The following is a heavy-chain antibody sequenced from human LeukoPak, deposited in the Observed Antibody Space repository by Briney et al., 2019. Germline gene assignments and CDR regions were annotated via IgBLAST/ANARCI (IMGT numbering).Heavy chain of an antibody. V-gene: IGHV3-48*01. D-gene: IGHD2-8*01. CDR3: ARDDFNGGPFDY. J-gene: IGHJ4*02. CDR2: ISGSSSTI. Sequence: GGSLRLSCAASGFSFRTYTMNWVRQAPGKGLEWVSYISGSSSTIYYADSVKGRFTISRDNAKNSLYLQMNSLRAEDTAVYYCARDDFNGGPFDYWGQGTLVTVSS. CDR1: GFSFRTYT.